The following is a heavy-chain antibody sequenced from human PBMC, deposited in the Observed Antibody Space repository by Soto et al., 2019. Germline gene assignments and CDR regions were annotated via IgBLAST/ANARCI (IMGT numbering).Heavy chain of an antibody. J-gene: IGHJ6*02. CDR1: GFTFSSYA. CDR3: ARERGVRFLEWLPPPYYGMDV. D-gene: IGHD3-3*01. Sequence: QVQLVESGGGVVQPGRSLRLSCAASGFTFSSYAMHWVRQAPGKGLEWVAVISYDGSNKYYADSVKGRFTISRDNSKNTLYLQMNSLRAEDTAVYYCARERGVRFLEWLPPPYYGMDVWGQGTTVTVSS. V-gene: IGHV3-30-3*01. CDR2: ISYDGSNK.